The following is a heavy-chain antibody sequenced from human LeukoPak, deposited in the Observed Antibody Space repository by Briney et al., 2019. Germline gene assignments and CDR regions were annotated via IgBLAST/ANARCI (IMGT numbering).Heavy chain of an antibody. Sequence: GGSLRLSCAASGFTFSSYAMHWVRQAPGKGLEWVSIISSGGSYEYYADSVKGRFTISRDNSKNTLYLQLNSLRAEDTAVYYCARDHTYYYASGSSGPHYFDNWGQGTLVTVSS. CDR2: ISSGGSYE. J-gene: IGHJ4*02. V-gene: IGHV3-30*01. CDR3: ARDHTYYYASGSSGPHYFDN. CDR1: GFTFSSYA. D-gene: IGHD3-10*01.